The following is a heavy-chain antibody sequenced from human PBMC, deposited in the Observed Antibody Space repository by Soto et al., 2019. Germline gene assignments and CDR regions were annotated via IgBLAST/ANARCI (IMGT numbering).Heavy chain of an antibody. CDR1: GYAFTTYG. J-gene: IGHJ4*02. CDR3: ARGRYGYY. Sequence: QVHLVQSGAEVKKPGASVKVSCKGSGYAFTTYGITWVRQAPGQVLEWMGWISAHNGNTNYAQKLQSRVTVTRDTSTSTAYMELRSLRSDDTAVYYCARGRYGYYWGQGALVTGSS. D-gene: IGHD1-1*01. V-gene: IGHV1-18*01. CDR2: ISAHNGNT.